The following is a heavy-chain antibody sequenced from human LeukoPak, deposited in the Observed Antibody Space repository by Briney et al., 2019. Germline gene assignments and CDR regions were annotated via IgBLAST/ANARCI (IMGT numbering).Heavy chain of an antibody. Sequence: ASVKVSCKASGYTFTSYGISWVRQAPGQGLEWMGWISAYNGNTNYAQKLQGRVTMTTDTSTSTAYMELRSLRSDDTAVYYCARVFGGSGSYYSGYFDYWGQGTLVTVPS. CDR3: ARVFGGSGSYYSGYFDY. CDR1: GYTFTSYG. V-gene: IGHV1-18*01. CDR2: ISAYNGNT. J-gene: IGHJ4*02. D-gene: IGHD3-10*01.